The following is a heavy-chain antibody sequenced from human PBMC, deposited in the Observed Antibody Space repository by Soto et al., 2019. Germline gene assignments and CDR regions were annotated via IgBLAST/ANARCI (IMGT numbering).Heavy chain of an antibody. CDR1: VFTFSSYE. J-gene: IGHJ3*02. CDR2: ISSSGSTI. V-gene: IGHV3-48*03. CDR3: ASVASINHDAFDI. D-gene: IGHD6-19*01. Sequence: GSLRLSCAASVFTFSSYEMNWVRQAPGKGLEWVSYISSSGSTIYYADSVKGRFTISRDNAKNSLYLQMNSLRAEDTAVYYCASVASINHDAFDIWGQGTMVTVS.